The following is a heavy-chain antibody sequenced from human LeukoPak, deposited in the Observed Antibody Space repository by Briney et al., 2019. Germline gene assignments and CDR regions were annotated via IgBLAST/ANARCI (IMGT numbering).Heavy chain of an antibody. Sequence: SQTLSLTCAVSGGSISSGGYSWSWLRQPPGQGLEWIGYIYHSGSTYYNPSLKSRATISVDRSKNQFSLKLSSVTAADTAVYYCARVGSSSWYYFDYWGQGTLVTVSS. V-gene: IGHV4-30-2*01. D-gene: IGHD6-13*01. CDR1: GGSISSGGYS. CDR2: IYHSGST. J-gene: IGHJ4*02. CDR3: ARVGSSSWYYFDY.